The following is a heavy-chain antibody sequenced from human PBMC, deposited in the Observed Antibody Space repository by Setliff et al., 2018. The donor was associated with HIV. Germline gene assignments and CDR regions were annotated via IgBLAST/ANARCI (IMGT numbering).Heavy chain of an antibody. V-gene: IGHV1-2*02. J-gene: IGHJ3*02. CDR3: AGVPGHYDSSGYAFDI. Sequence: ASVKVSCKASGYTFTGYYMHWVRQAPGQGLEWMGWINPNSGGTNYAQKFQGRVTMTRDTSISTAYMELSRLRSDDTAVYYCAGVPGHYDSSGYAFDIWGQGTMVTVSS. CDR1: GYTFTGYY. D-gene: IGHD3-22*01. CDR2: INPNSGGT.